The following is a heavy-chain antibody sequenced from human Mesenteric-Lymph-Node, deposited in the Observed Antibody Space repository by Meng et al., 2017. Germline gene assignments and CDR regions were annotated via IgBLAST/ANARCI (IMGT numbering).Heavy chain of an antibody. J-gene: IGHJ6*02. CDR1: GYTFTSSG. V-gene: IGHV1-18*01. Sequence: ASAKVSCKASGYTFTSSGISWVRQAPGQGLEWMGWISAYNGNTNYAQKLQGRVTMTTDTSTNTAYMEMRSLRSDDTAFYYCARGKQWNYAMDVWGQGTTVTVSS. D-gene: IGHD6-19*01. CDR2: ISAYNGNT. CDR3: ARGKQWNYAMDV.